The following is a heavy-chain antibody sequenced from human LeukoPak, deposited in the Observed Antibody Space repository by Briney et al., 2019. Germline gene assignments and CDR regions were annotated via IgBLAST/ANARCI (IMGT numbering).Heavy chain of an antibody. CDR3: ARLNYYDSSGYRQGFDY. CDR2: IYYSGST. Sequence: PSETLSLTCTVSGGSISSSSYYWGWIRQPPGKGLEWLGSIYYSGSTYYNPSLKSRVTISVDTSKNQFTLKLSSVTAADTAVYYCARLNYYDSSGYRQGFDYWGQGTLVTVSS. J-gene: IGHJ4*02. V-gene: IGHV4-39*01. CDR1: GGSISSSSYY. D-gene: IGHD3-22*01.